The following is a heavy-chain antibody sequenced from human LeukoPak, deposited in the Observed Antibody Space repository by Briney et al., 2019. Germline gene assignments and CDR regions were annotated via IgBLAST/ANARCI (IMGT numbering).Heavy chain of an antibody. CDR3: ARDPTYYYDSSGYHD. CDR1: GGTFSSYA. D-gene: IGHD3-22*01. V-gene: IGHV1-69*06. J-gene: IGHJ4*02. Sequence: ASVKVSCKASGGTFSSYAISWVRQAPGQGLEWMGGIIPIFGTANYAQKFQGRVTITADKSTSTAYMELSSLRSEDTAVYYCARDPTYYYDSSGYHDWGQGTLVTVSS. CDR2: IIPIFGTA.